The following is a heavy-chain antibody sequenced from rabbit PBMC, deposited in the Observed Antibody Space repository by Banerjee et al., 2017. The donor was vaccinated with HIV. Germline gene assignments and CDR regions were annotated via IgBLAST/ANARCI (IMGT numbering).Heavy chain of an antibody. CDR2: IYTSNGST. CDR3: ARSDAGSNYGYFNL. V-gene: IGHV1S40*01. Sequence: QSLEESGGDLVKPGASLTLTCTASGFSFSSSYWICWVRQAPGKGLEWIACIYTSNGSTYYANWAKGRFTISKTSSTTVTLQLTSLTAADTATYFCARSDAGSNYGYFNLWGQGTLVTVS. J-gene: IGHJ4*01. CDR1: GFSFSSSYW. D-gene: IGHD8-1*01.